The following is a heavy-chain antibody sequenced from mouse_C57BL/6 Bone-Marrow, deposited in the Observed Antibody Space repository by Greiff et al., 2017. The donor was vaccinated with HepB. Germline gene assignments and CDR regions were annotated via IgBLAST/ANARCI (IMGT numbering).Heavy chain of an antibody. D-gene: IGHD2-4*01. CDR2: INPGSGGT. V-gene: IGHV1-54*01. J-gene: IGHJ4*01. Sequence: QVHVKQSGAELVRPGTSVKVSCKASGYAFTNYLIEWVKQRPGQGLEWIGVINPGSGGTNYNEKFKGKATLTADKSSSTAYMQLSSLTSEDSAVYLCARSSIYYDYDGTLDYAMDYWGQGTSVTVSS. CDR3: ARSSIYYDYDGTLDYAMDY. CDR1: GYAFTNYL.